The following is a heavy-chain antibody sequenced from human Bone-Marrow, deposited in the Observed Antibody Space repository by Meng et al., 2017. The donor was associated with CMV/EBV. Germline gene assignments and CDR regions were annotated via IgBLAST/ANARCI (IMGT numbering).Heavy chain of an antibody. V-gene: IGHV1-69*05. CDR1: GCTFSSYA. J-gene: IGHJ6*02. CDR3: ARPRGTVTTYVVENYYYGMDF. CDR2: IIPILGTA. Sequence: SVKVSCKASGCTFSSYAIRWVRQAPGQGLEWMGGIIPILGTANYAQKFQGRVTITTDESTSRAYMELSSLRSEDTAVYYCARPRGTVTTYVVENYYYGMDFWGQGTTVTVSS. D-gene: IGHD4-17*01.